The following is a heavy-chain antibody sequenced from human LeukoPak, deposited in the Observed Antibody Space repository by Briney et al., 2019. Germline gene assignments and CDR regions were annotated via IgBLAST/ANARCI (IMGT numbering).Heavy chain of an antibody. D-gene: IGHD3-22*01. CDR1: GYTFTSYD. CDR3: AREPYYYDSSGYYYYYYGMDV. V-gene: IGHV1-8*01. CDR2: MNPNSGNT. Sequence: ASVKVSCKASGYTFTSYDINWVRQATGQGLEWMGWMNPNSGNTGYAQKFQGRVTMTRNTSISTAYMELSSLRSEDTAVYYCAREPYYYDSSGYYYYYYGMDVWGQGTTVTVSS. J-gene: IGHJ6*02.